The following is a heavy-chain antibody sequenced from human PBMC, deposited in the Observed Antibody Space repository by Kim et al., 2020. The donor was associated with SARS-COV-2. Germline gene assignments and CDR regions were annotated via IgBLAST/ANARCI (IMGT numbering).Heavy chain of an antibody. CDR1: GGSVSTGGYY. Sequence: SETLSLSCTVSGGSVSTGGYYWTWIRQHPGKGLEWVAYMYYRGNPYYNTSLKSRLSMSIDTSKNQFSLNLTSVTDADTAVYYCVRIGSSGYYSPDYWGQGTLVTVSS. CDR3: VRIGSSGYYSPDY. CDR2: MYYRGNP. V-gene: IGHV4-31*03. D-gene: IGHD3-22*01. J-gene: IGHJ4*02.